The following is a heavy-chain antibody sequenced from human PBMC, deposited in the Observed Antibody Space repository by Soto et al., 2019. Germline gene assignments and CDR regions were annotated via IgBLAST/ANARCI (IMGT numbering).Heavy chain of an antibody. CDR1: GYTFTSYY. Sequence: ASVKVSCKASGYTFTSYYMHWVRQAPGQGLEWMGIINPSGGSTSYAQKFQGRVTMTRDTSTSTVYMELSSLRSEDAAVYYCARDPPNPGNRHGMDVWGQGTTVTVSS. CDR2: INPSGGST. CDR3: ARDPPNPGNRHGMDV. J-gene: IGHJ6*02. V-gene: IGHV1-46*01. D-gene: IGHD4-4*01.